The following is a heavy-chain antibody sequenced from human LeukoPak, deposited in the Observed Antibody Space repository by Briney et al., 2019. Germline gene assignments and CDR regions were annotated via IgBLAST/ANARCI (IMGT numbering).Heavy chain of an antibody. V-gene: IGHV4-59*08. J-gene: IGHJ4*02. D-gene: IGHD6-19*01. CDR1: GGSISSYY. CDR3: ARHGRGSGWYPFYFDY. Sequence: SPSETLSLTCTVSGGSISSYYWSWIRQPPGKGLEWIGYIYYSGSTNYNPSLKSRVTISVDTSKDQFSLKLSSVTAADTAVYSCARHGRGSGWYPFYFDYWGQGTLVTVSS. CDR2: IYYSGST.